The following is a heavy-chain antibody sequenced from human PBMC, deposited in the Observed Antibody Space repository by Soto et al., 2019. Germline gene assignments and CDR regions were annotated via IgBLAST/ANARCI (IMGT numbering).Heavy chain of an antibody. Sequence: PGGSLRLSCAASGFTFSSYAMHWVRQAPGKGLEWVAVISYDGSNKYYADSVKGRFTISRDNSKNTLYLQMNSLRAEDTAVYYCARAPPSSGYYQFDYWGQGTLVTVSS. D-gene: IGHD3-22*01. CDR2: ISYDGSNK. J-gene: IGHJ4*02. CDR1: GFTFSSYA. CDR3: ARAPPSSGYYQFDY. V-gene: IGHV3-30-3*01.